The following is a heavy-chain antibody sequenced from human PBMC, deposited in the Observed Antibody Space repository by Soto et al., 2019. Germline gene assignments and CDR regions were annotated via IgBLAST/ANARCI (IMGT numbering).Heavy chain of an antibody. CDR2: ISSSSSYT. V-gene: IGHV3-11*03. J-gene: IGHJ4*01. CDR3: ASFPNEYILWFGEFLY. Sequence: GGSRRLSCAASGFTFSDYYMSWIRQAPGKGLEWVSYISSSSSYTNYADSVKGRFTISRDNAKNSLYLQMNSLRAEDTAVYYCASFPNEYILWFGEFLYWGHVTLVTVSS. CDR1: GFTFSDYY. D-gene: IGHD3-10*01.